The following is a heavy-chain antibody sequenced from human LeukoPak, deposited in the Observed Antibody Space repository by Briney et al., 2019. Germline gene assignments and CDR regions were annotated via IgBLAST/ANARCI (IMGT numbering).Heavy chain of an antibody. V-gene: IGHV5-51*01. CDR2: IHPGDSDT. CDR3: ARGSIMGATRNYLDY. CDR1: GYSVTNYW. D-gene: IGHD1-26*01. J-gene: IGHJ4*02. Sequence: GESLKISCKASGYSVTNYWIGWVRQMPGKGLEWMGIIHPGDSDTRYSPSFQGQVTISADKSISTAYLQWSNLKASDTAMYYCARGSIMGATRNYLDYWGQGTLVTVSS.